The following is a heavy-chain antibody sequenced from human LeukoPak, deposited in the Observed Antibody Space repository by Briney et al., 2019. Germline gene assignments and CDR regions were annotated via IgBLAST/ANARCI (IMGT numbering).Heavy chain of an antibody. CDR1: GYTFTSYG. J-gene: IGHJ4*02. Sequence: ASVKVSCKASGYTFTSYGISWVRQAPGQGLEWMGWINPNSGGTNYAQKFQGRVTMTRDTSISTAYMELSRLRSDDTAVYYCASPANWNDESRFDYWGQGTLVTVSS. CDR3: ASPANWNDESRFDY. D-gene: IGHD1-1*01. V-gene: IGHV1-2*02. CDR2: INPNSGGT.